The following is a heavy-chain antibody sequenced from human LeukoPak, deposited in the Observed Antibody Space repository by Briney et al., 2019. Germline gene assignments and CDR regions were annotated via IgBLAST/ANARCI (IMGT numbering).Heavy chain of an antibody. CDR1: GFTFSSYG. J-gene: IGHJ4*02. Sequence: GGSLRLSCAASGFTFSSYGMHWVRHAPGKGLVGVAFIRYDGSNKYYADSVKGRFTIFRDNSKNTLYLQMNSLRAEDTAVYYCAKHLTHNWNYFDYWGQGTLVTVSS. CDR2: IRYDGSNK. V-gene: IGHV3-30*02. D-gene: IGHD1-20*01. CDR3: AKHLTHNWNYFDY.